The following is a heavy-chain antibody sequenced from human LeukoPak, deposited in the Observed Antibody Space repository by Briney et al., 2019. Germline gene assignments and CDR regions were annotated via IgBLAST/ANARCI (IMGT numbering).Heavy chain of an antibody. D-gene: IGHD5-18*01. Sequence: SVKVSCKASGGTFSSYAISWVRQAPGQGLEWMGGIIPIFGTANYAQKFQGRVTITTDESTSTAYMELSSLRSEDTAVYYCARVGNSYGSNYYYHMDVWGKGTTVTVSS. J-gene: IGHJ6*03. CDR2: IIPIFGTA. CDR3: ARVGNSYGSNYYYHMDV. V-gene: IGHV1-69*05. CDR1: GGTFSSYA.